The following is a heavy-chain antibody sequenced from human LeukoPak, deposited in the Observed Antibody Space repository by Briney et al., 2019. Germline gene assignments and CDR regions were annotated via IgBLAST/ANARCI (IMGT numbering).Heavy chain of an antibody. Sequence: PSETLSLTRTVSGGSISSYYWSWIRQRAGKGLECIGRINTSGPTNYDPSLKSRVTMSVDTSKNHFSLKLSSVTGADTAVYYCARDVYYYDSSGYYSYYFDYWGQGTLVTVSS. V-gene: IGHV4-4*07. CDR2: INTSGPT. J-gene: IGHJ4*02. CDR1: GGSISSYY. CDR3: ARDVYYYDSSGYYSYYFDY. D-gene: IGHD3-22*01.